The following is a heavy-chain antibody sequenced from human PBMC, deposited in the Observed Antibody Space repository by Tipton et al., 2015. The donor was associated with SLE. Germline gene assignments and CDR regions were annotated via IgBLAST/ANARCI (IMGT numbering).Heavy chain of an antibody. CDR1: GYTFTSYG. D-gene: IGHD3-9*01. J-gene: IGHJ3*02. V-gene: IGHV1-8*02. CDR2: MNPNSGNT. Sequence: QSGPEVKKPGASVKVSCKASGYTFTSYGISWVRQAPGQGLEWMGWMNPNSGNTGYAQKFQGRVTMTRNTSISTAYMELSSLRSEDTAVYYCARDITISGGPDAFDIWGQGTMVTVSS. CDR3: ARDITISGGPDAFDI.